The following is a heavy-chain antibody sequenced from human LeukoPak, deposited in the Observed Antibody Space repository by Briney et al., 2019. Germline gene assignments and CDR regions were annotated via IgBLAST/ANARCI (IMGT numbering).Heavy chain of an antibody. CDR1: GFTFDDYG. CDR3: ARGLRYYYYYYMDV. D-gene: IGHD3-9*01. CDR2: IHWNGDNT. J-gene: IGHJ6*03. Sequence: GGSLRLSCAPSGFTFDDYGMNWVRQAPGKGMKWISGIHWNGDNTNYAAYVEGRFTISRDNAKNSLYLQMNCLRAEDTALYYCARGLRYYYYYYMDVWGKGTTVTVSS. V-gene: IGHV3-20*04.